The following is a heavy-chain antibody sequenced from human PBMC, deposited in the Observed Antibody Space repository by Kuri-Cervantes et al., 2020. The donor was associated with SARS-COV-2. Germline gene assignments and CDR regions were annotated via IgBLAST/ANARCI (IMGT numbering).Heavy chain of an antibody. CDR2: VRRDGSNY. CDR3: AKVETASLDY. CDR1: GITFRAYA. Sequence: GESLKISCAASGITFRAYAMNWVRQAPGKGLEWVGFVRRDGSNYYYADSVKGRFTISRDNSKNSLYLEMNSLRPEDTAVYYCAKVETASLDYWGQGTLVTVSS. J-gene: IGHJ4*02. V-gene: IGHV3-30*02. D-gene: IGHD3-3*01.